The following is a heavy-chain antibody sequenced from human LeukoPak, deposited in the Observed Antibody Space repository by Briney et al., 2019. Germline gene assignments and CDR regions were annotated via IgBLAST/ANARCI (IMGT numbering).Heavy chain of an antibody. CDR3: ARSLRMITFGGVSRWPLY. D-gene: IGHD3-16*01. V-gene: IGHV1-8*01. J-gene: IGHJ4*02. Sequence: ASVKVSCRASGYTFTSYDINWVRQATGQGLEWMGWMNPNSGNTGYAQKFQGRVTMTRNTSISTAYMELSSLRSEDTAVYYCARSLRMITFGGVSRWPLYWGQGTLVTVSS. CDR2: MNPNSGNT. CDR1: GYTFTSYD.